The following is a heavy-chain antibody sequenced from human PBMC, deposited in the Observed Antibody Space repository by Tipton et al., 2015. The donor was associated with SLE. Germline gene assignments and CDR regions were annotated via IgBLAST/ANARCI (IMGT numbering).Heavy chain of an antibody. CDR2: INQDGSQK. V-gene: IGHV3-7*01. D-gene: IGHD3-22*01. Sequence: SLRLSCAASGFSFSNFWMSWVRQAPGKGLEWVANINQDGSQKYSVDSVKGRFTISRDNAKNSLYLQMNRLRVEDTAIYYCVREGGYDSSSYYHYGLDVWGQGTTVTVSS. CDR1: GFSFSNFW. J-gene: IGHJ6*02. CDR3: VREGGYDSSSYYHYGLDV.